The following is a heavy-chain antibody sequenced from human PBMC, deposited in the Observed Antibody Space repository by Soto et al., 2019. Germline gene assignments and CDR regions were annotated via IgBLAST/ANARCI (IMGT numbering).Heavy chain of an antibody. CDR1: GGSISSSSYY. J-gene: IGHJ5*02. D-gene: IGHD3-10*01. V-gene: IGHV4-39*01. CDR2: IYYSGST. Sequence: PSETLSLTCTVSGGSISSSSYYWGWIRQPPGKGLEWIGSIYYSGSTYYNPPLKSRVTISVDTSKNQFSLKLSSVTAADTAVYYCARHSVGYYGSGSYYGNWFDPWGQGTLVTVSS. CDR3: ARHSVGYYGSGSYYGNWFDP.